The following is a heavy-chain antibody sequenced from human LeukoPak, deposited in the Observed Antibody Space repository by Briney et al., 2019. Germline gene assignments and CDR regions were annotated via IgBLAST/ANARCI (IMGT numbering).Heavy chain of an antibody. D-gene: IGHD3-10*01. J-gene: IGHJ3*02. CDR2: ISGSGGST. CDR1: GFTFSSYG. V-gene: IGHV3-23*01. CDR3: AKSNGYGLVDI. Sequence: AGGSLRLSCAASGFTFSSYGMSWVRQAPGKGLEWVLAISGSGGSTYYADSVKGRFTISRDNSKNTLYLQMNSLRAEDTAVYYCAKSNGYGLVDIWGQGTMVTVSS.